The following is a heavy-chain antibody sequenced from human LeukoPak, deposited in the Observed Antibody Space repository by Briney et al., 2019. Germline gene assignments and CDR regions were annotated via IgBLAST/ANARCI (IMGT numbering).Heavy chain of an antibody. CDR1: GYTFINYY. V-gene: IGHV1-46*01. J-gene: IGHJ6*02. Sequence: GASVKASCKASGYTFINYYMHWVRQAPGQGLEWMGIINPSGGSTTYAQKIQGRVTLTRDTSTSTVYMELSSLRSEDTSVYYCAREGYGSGRRLGMDVWGQGTTVTVSS. CDR2: INPSGGST. CDR3: AREGYGSGRRLGMDV. D-gene: IGHD3-10*01.